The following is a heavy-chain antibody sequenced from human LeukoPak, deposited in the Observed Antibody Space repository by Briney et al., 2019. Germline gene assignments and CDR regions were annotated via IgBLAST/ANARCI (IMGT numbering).Heavy chain of an antibody. CDR3: ARQLPEYSYLIRWLDP. D-gene: IGHD5-18*01. Sequence: SETLSLTCTVSGGFLSSSLYYWGWIRQPPGKGLEWIGSIYYSDLTYYNPSLKSRVTISVDTSKNQFSLKLSSVTAADTAVYYCARQLPEYSYLIRWLDPWGQGTLVTVSS. V-gene: IGHV4-39*01. J-gene: IGHJ5*02. CDR1: GGFLSSSLYY. CDR2: IYYSDLT.